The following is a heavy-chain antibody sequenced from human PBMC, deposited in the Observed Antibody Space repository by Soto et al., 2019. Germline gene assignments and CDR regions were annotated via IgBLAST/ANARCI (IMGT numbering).Heavy chain of an antibody. CDR3: ARPPDYGDYGYFDL. CDR1: GGSISSSSYY. CDR2: IYYSGST. J-gene: IGHJ2*01. V-gene: IGHV4-39*01. Sequence: LSLTCTVSGGSISSSSYYWGWIRQPPGKGLEWIGSIYYSGSTYYNPSLKSRVTISVDTSKNQFSLKLSSVTAADTAVYYCARPPDYGDYGYFDLWGRGTLVTVS. D-gene: IGHD4-17*01.